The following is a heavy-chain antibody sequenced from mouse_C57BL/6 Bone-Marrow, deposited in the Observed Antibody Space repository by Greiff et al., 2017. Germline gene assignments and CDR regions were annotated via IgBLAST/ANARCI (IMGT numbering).Heavy chain of an antibody. CDR2: INPNYGTT. J-gene: IGHJ1*03. V-gene: IGHV1-39*01. D-gene: IGHD2-4*01. CDR3: ARSYYDLGYFDV. Sequence: HLVESGPELVKPGASVKISCKASGYSFTDYNMNWVKQSNGKSLEWIGVINPNYGTTSYNQKFKGKATLTVDQSSSTAYMQRNSLTSEDSAVYYCARSYYDLGYFDVWGTETTGTVSS. CDR1: GYSFTDYN.